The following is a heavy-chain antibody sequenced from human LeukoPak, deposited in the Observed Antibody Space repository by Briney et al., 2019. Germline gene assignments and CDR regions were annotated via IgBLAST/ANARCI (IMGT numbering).Heavy chain of an antibody. CDR2: INPSGGSK. CDR3: ARYGSGSYFDY. CDR1: GYTFTKYY. Sequence: GASVKVSCKASGYTFTKYYMHWVRQAPGQGLEWMGMINPSGGSKSYAQKFQGRVTMTRDTSTSTVYMELSSLRSEDTAVYYCARYGSGSYFDYWGQGTLVTVSS. J-gene: IGHJ4*02. V-gene: IGHV1-46*01. D-gene: IGHD3-10*01.